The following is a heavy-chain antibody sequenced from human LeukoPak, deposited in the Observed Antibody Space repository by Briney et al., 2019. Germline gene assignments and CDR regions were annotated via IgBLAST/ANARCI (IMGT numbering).Heavy chain of an antibody. CDR1: GYTFTSYG. Sequence: ASVKVSCKASGYTFTSYGISWVRQAPGQGLEWMGWINPGSGGTNYAQKFQGRVTMTRDTSISTAYMEMSRLRSDDTAVYYCARNWNAPYFDYWGQGTLVTVSS. V-gene: IGHV1-2*02. D-gene: IGHD1-1*01. CDR3: ARNWNAPYFDY. J-gene: IGHJ4*02. CDR2: INPGSGGT.